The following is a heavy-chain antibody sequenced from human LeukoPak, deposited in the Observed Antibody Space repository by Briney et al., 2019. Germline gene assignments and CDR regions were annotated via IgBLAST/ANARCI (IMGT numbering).Heavy chain of an antibody. V-gene: IGHV3-23*01. Sequence: GGSLRLSCAASGFTFTNHAMAWVRLAPGKGLEWVSTLSGSGASTYYADSVKGRFTISRDNSRNTMYLQMDSLRADDTGVYFCARTPNRDGYSHIDFWGQGALVTVSS. J-gene: IGHJ4*02. CDR1: GFTFTNHA. CDR3: ARTPNRDGYSHIDF. CDR2: LSGSGAST. D-gene: IGHD5-24*01.